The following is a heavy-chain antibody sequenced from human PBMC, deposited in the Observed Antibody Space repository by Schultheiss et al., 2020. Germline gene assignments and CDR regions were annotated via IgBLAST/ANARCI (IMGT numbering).Heavy chain of an antibody. Sequence: SETLSLTCTVSGGSISSGGCYWSWIRPHPGKGLEWIGYIYYSGSTYYNPSLKSPVTIAVDTYKTQFSLKLSSVTAADTAVYYCARGALLSSGDGLDYWGQGTLVTVSS. CDR2: IYYSGST. D-gene: IGHD2-15*01. J-gene: IGHJ4*02. V-gene: IGHV4-31*01. CDR1: GGSISSGGCY. CDR3: ARGALLSSGDGLDY.